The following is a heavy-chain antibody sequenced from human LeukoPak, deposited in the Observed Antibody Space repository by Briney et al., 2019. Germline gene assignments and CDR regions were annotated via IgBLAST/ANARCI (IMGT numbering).Heavy chain of an antibody. D-gene: IGHD3-22*01. Sequence: ASVKVSCKASGYTFSDHYMHWVRQAPGQGLEWMGWINPNSGGTNYAQKFQGRVTMTRDTSISTAYMELSRLRSDDTAVYYCARGGRDWYYYDSSGPYYFDYWGQGTLVTVSS. CDR2: INPNSGGT. CDR1: GYTFSDHY. J-gene: IGHJ4*02. V-gene: IGHV1-2*02. CDR3: ARGGRDWYYYDSSGPYYFDY.